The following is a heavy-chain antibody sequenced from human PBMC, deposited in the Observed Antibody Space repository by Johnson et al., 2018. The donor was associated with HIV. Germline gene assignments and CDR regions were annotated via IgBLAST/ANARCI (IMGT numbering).Heavy chain of an antibody. CDR1: GFTFSDYY. CDR3: ARSKDCSGGSCPDGFDI. V-gene: IGHV3-11*04. Sequence: QVQLVESGGGLVKPGGSLRLSCVASGFTFSDYYMSWIRQAPGKGLEWVSYISSSGSVIYSADSVQGRLSISRDNAKNSLYLQLNSLRAEDTAVYYCARSKDCSGGSCPDGFDIWGQGTMVIVSS. D-gene: IGHD2-15*01. J-gene: IGHJ3*02. CDR2: ISSSGSVI.